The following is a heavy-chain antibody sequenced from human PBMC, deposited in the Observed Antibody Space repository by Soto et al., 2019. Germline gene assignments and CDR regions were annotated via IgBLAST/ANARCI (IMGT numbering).Heavy chain of an antibody. CDR1: GYTFASYG. CDR2: ISAYNSNT. J-gene: IGHJ4*02. D-gene: IGHD2-2*01. CDR3: ARDTSNYFDY. V-gene: IGHV1-18*01. Sequence: KVSCKASGYTFASYGISWVRQAPGQGLEWMGWISAYNSNTNYAQKLQGRVTMTTDTSTSTAYMELRSLRSDDTAVYYCARDTSNYFDYWGQGTLVTVSS.